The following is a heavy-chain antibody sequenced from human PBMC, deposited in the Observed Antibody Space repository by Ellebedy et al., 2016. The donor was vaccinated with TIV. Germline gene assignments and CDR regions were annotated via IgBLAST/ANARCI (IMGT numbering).Heavy chain of an antibody. V-gene: IGHV4-34*01. Sequence: SETLSLTXTVYAGSFYAYHWSWIRQPPGKGLEWIGEIHDSGRTNYAPSFSSRVTISLDTTKKSLSLRLTSVTPADTAVYYCARGIPTFPRATPRPFDPWGPGALVTVSS. J-gene: IGHJ5*02. CDR2: IHDSGRT. CDR3: ARGIPTFPRATPRPFDP. D-gene: IGHD2/OR15-2a*01. CDR1: AGSFYAYH.